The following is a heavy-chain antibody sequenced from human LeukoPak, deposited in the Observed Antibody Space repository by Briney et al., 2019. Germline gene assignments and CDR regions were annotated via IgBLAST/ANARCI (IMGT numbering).Heavy chain of an antibody. Sequence: SETLSLTCTVSGGSICSSSYYWGWIRQPPGKGLEWLGSIDYSGSTYYNPSLKSRVTISVDTSKNQFSLKLSSVTAADTAVYYCARSSIAARPIFNWFDPWGQGTLVTVSS. CDR1: GGSICSSSYY. J-gene: IGHJ5*02. V-gene: IGHV4-39*01. CDR3: ARSSIAARPIFNWFDP. CDR2: IDYSGST. D-gene: IGHD6-6*01.